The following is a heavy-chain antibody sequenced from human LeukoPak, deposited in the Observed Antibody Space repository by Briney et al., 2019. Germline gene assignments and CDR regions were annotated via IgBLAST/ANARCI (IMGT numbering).Heavy chain of an antibody. CDR1: GFTFSSYG. D-gene: IGHD3-22*01. CDR3: AKDSTRYYDSSGYFPTIFDY. J-gene: IGHJ4*02. CDR2: ISGSGGST. V-gene: IGHV3-23*01. Sequence: HPGGSLRLSCAASGFTFSSYGMSWVRQAPGKGLEWVSAISGSGGSTYYADSVKGRFTISRDNSKNTLYLQMNSLRAEDTAVYYCAKDSTRYYDSSGYFPTIFDYWGQGTLVTVSS.